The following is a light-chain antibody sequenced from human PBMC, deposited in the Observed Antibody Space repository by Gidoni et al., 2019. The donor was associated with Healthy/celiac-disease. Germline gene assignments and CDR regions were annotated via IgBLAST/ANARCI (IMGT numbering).Light chain of an antibody. CDR1: SSDVGGYNY. V-gene: IGLV2-14*01. CDR2: DVS. Sequence: QSALPQPASVSGSPVQSITISCTGTSSDVGGYNYVSWYQQHPGKAPKLMIYDVSNRPSGVSNRFSGSKSGNTASLTISGLQAEDEADYYCSAYTSSTRVFGGGTKLTVL. J-gene: IGLJ3*02. CDR3: SAYTSSTRV.